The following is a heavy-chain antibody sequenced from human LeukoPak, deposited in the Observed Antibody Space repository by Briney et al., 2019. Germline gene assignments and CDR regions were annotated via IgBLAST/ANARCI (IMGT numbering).Heavy chain of an antibody. J-gene: IGHJ4*02. Sequence: GGSLRLSCTASGFTFGDYAMSWFRQAPGQGLEWVGFIRSKAYGGTTEYAASVKGRFTISRDDSKSIAYLQMNSLKTEDTAVYYCTRAGYCSGGSCWLLYWGQGTLVTVSS. CDR2: IRSKAYGGTT. V-gene: IGHV3-49*03. CDR3: TRAGYCSGGSCWLLY. CDR1: GFTFGDYA. D-gene: IGHD2-15*01.